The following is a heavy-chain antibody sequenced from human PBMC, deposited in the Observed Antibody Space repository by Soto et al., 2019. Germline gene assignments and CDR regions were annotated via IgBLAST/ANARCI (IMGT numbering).Heavy chain of an antibody. CDR2: IYYSGST. CDR3: ARDSSGLVDY. Sequence: SETVSLTCTVSGRSISSYYWSWIRQPPGKGLEWIGYIYYSGSTNYNPSLKSRVTIAVDTSKNQFSLKLSAVTAADTAGYYCARDSSGLVDYWGQGTLVTVSS. D-gene: IGHD2-8*02. CDR1: GRSISSYY. J-gene: IGHJ4*02. V-gene: IGHV4-59*01.